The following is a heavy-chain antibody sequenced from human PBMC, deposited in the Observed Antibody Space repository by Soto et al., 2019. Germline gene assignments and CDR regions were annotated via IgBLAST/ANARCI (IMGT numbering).Heavy chain of an antibody. V-gene: IGHV1-69*01. CDR2: IIPIFGTA. D-gene: IGHD1-26*01. CDR1: GGTFSSYA. CDR3: ARVEPLPISYYYYGMDV. J-gene: IGHJ6*02. Sequence: QVQLVQSGAEVKKPGSSVKVSCKASGGTFSSYAISWVRQAPGQGLEWMGGIIPIFGTANYAQKFQGRVTITADESTSTAYMELSSLRSEDTAVYYCARVEPLPISYYYYGMDVWGQGTTVTVSS.